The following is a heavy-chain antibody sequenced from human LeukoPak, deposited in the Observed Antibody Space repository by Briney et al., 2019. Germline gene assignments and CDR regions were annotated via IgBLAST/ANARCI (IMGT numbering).Heavy chain of an antibody. V-gene: IGHV4-4*07. J-gene: IGHJ4*02. CDR2: IYPSGST. CDR1: GGSISSYF. Sequence: PSETLSLTCSVSGGSISSYFWSWIRQPAGKGLEWTGRIYPSGSTNCNPSLKSRVTMSLDTSKSQFSLKLSSVIAADTAVYYCARLGYTYGYAFDAWGQGTLVTVSS. D-gene: IGHD5-18*01. CDR3: ARLGYTYGYAFDA.